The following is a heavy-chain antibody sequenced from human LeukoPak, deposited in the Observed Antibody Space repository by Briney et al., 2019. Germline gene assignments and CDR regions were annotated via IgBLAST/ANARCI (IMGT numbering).Heavy chain of an antibody. D-gene: IGHD2-2*01. CDR3: ARDTYPPHLIDY. V-gene: IGHV3-48*04. CDR2: INSDSDDI. Sequence: QPGGSLRLSCAASGFTFSLYAMNWVRQAPGKGLEWVSYINSDSDDIHYADSVKGRFTISRDIAKNSLYLQMNSLRAEDTAVYYCARDTYPPHLIDYWGQGTLVTVSS. J-gene: IGHJ4*02. CDR1: GFTFSLYA.